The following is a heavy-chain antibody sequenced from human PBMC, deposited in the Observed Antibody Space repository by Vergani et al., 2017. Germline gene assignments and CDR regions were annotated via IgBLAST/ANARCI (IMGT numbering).Heavy chain of an antibody. D-gene: IGHD6-19*01. CDR3: ARDHTIAVAANDAFDI. V-gene: IGHV1-18*04. CDR2: ISAYNGNT. Sequence: QVHLVQSGAEVKKPGASVKVSCKASGYTFTSYGISWVRQAPGQGLEWMGWISAYNGNTNYAQKFQGRVTMTTDTSTSTAYMELRSLRSDDTAVYYCARDHTIAVAANDAFDIWSQGTMVTVSS. CDR1: GYTFTSYG. J-gene: IGHJ3*02.